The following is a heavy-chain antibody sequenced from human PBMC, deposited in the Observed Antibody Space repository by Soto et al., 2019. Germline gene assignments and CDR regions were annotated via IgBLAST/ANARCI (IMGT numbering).Heavy chain of an antibody. CDR2: IYYSGST. D-gene: IGHD4-4*01. CDR3: ARDGGGRGGSRLQAYYYYYYGMDV. V-gene: IGHV4-31*03. CDR1: GGSISSGGYY. J-gene: IGHJ6*02. Sequence: QVQLQESGPGLVKPSQTLSLTCTVSGGSISSGGYYWSWIRQHPGKGLEWIGYIYYSGSTYYNPSRKSRVTISVDTSKNQFSLKLSSVTAADTAVYYCARDGGGRGGSRLQAYYYYYYGMDVWGQGTTVTVSS.